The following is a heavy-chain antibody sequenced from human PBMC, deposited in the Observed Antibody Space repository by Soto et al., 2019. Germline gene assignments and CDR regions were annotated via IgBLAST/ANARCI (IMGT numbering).Heavy chain of an antibody. D-gene: IGHD3-3*01. CDR1: GFSLTTSGVG. CDR2: IYWDDDK. J-gene: IGHJ4*02. Sequence: QITLKESGPTVVKPTETLTLTCTFSGFSLTTSGVGVGWVRQSPGKAPEWLALIYWDDDKRYSTSRKSRLTITKDTSKNQVVLTMANVDPADTATYYGAHRVLRTVFGLVTTTAIYFDFWGQGTPVVVSS. V-gene: IGHV2-5*02. CDR3: AHRVLRTVFGLVTTTAIYFDF.